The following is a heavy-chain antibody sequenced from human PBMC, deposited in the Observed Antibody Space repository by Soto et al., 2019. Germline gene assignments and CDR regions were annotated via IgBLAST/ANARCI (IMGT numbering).Heavy chain of an antibody. CDR1: GFTFSSYG. J-gene: IGHJ4*02. V-gene: IGHV3-30*18. CDR3: AKDLGYSSGCEDY. D-gene: IGHD6-19*01. Sequence: GGSLRLSCAASGFTFSSYGMHWVRQAPGKGLEWVAVISYDGSNKYYADSVKGRFTISRDNSKNTLYLQMNSLRAEDTAVYYCAKDLGYSSGCEDYWGQGTLVTVSS. CDR2: ISYDGSNK.